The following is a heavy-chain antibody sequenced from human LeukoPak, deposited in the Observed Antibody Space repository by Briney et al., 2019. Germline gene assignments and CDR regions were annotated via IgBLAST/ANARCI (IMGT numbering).Heavy chain of an antibody. V-gene: IGHV3-7*03. D-gene: IGHD3-16*02. J-gene: IGHJ2*01. CDR1: GFAFSSYW. CDR2: IKQDGSEK. CDR3: ARGGRSYYDYVWGSYRNWYFDL. Sequence: GGSLRLSCAASGFAFSSYWMSWVRQAPGKGLEWVANIKQDGSEKYYVDSVKGRFTISRDNAKNSLYLQMNSLRAEDTAVYYCARGGRSYYDYVWGSYRNWYFDLWGRGTLVTVSS.